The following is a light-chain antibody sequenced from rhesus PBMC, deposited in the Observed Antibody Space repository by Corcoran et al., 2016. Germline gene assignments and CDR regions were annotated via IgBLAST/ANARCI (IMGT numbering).Light chain of an antibody. CDR2: DVS. J-gene: IGLJ6*01. V-gene: IGLV2S7*01. CDR1: SSDVGGYTY. Sequence: QSAPTQPPSVSGSPGQSVTLSCTGTSSDVGGYTYVSWYQQPPGKAPKLMIYDVSKRPSGVSDRFSGSKSGNTASLTISGLQAEDEADYYCCSYTTSSTLVFGSGTKLTVL. CDR3: CSYTTSSTLV.